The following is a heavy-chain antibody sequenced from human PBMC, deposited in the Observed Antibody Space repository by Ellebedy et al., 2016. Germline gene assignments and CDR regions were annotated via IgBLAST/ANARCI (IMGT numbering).Heavy chain of an antibody. CDR3: ARSDSGYGFDY. Sequence: SETLSLXXAVYGGSFSGYYWSWIRQPPGKGLEWIGEINHSGSTNYNPSLKSRVTISVDTSKNQFSLKLSSVTAADTAVYYCARSDSGYGFDYWGQGTLVTVSS. J-gene: IGHJ4*02. V-gene: IGHV4-34*01. D-gene: IGHD5-12*01. CDR1: GGSFSGYY. CDR2: INHSGST.